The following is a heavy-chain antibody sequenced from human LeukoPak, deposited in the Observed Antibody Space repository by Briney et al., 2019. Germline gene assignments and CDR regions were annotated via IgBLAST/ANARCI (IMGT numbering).Heavy chain of an antibody. CDR3: ARVKGREGSTVIIDY. J-gene: IGHJ4*02. D-gene: IGHD3-10*01. CDR1: GGSISSSSYY. V-gene: IGHV4-39*01. CDR2: IYYSGST. Sequence: SETLSLTSTVSGGSISSSSYYWGWIRQPPGKGLEWIGSIYYSGSTYYNPSLKSRVTISVDTSKNQFSLKLSSVTAADTAVYYCARVKGREGSTVIIDYWGQGTLVTVSS.